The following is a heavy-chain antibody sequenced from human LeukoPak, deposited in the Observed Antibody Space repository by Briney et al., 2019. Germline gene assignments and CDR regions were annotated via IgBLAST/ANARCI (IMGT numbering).Heavy chain of an antibody. CDR1: GGSISSYY. CDR2: IYYSGST. V-gene: IGHV4-59*08. Sequence: SETLSLTCTVSGGSISSYYWSWILQPPGKGLGWIGYIYYSGSTNYNPSLKSRVTISVDTSKNQFSLKLSSVTAADTAVYYCASGNGDYRPMYFQHWGQGTLVTVSS. CDR3: ASGNGDYRPMYFQH. J-gene: IGHJ1*01. D-gene: IGHD4-17*01.